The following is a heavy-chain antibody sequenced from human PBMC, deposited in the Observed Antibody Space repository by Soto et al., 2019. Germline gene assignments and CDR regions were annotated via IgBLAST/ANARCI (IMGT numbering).Heavy chain of an antibody. Sequence: EVQLLESGGGLVQPGGSLRLSCAASEFTFRSYAMSWVRQAPGKGLEWVSTISGSGGNTYYADSVKGRFTISRDNSKNTLDLQRNSLRPEDTALYYCAKEGQRIVGATVPLDYWGQGTLVTVSS. V-gene: IGHV3-23*01. CDR3: AKEGQRIVGATVPLDY. J-gene: IGHJ4*02. CDR1: EFTFRSYA. CDR2: ISGSGGNT. D-gene: IGHD1-26*01.